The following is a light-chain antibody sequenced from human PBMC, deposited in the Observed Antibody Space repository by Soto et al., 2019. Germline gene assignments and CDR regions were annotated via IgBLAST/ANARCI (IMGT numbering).Light chain of an antibody. CDR3: QQRSSWPLT. CDR2: DAS. Sequence: DIVLTQSPATLSLSPGERATPSCRASQSISSSLAWYQQKPGQAPRLLIYDASNRATGIPARFSGSGSGTDFTLTISSLEPEDFAVYYCQQRSSWPLTFGGGTKVEIK. J-gene: IGKJ4*01. V-gene: IGKV3-11*01. CDR1: QSISSS.